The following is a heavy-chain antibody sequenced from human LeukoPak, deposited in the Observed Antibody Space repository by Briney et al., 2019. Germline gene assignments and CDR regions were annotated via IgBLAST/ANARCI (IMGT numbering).Heavy chain of an antibody. V-gene: IGHV1-2*02. CDR3: ARTWSLIAARRWVNWFDP. CDR1: GYTFTGYY. J-gene: IGHJ5*02. CDR2: INPNSGGT. D-gene: IGHD6-6*01. Sequence: ASVKVSCKASGYTFTGYYMHWVRQAPGQGLEWMGWINPNSGGTNYAQKFRGRVTMTRDTSISTAYTELSRLRSDDTAVYYCARTWSLIAARRWVNWFDPWGQGTLVTVSS.